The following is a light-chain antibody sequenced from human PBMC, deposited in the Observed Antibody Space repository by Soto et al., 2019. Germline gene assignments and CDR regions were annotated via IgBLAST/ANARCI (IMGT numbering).Light chain of an antibody. Sequence: QSVLTQPASVSGSPGQSITISCTGTSSDVGGYEYVSWYQQHSGKAPKLMIYHVSDRPSGVSNRFSGSKSGNTASLTISGLQAEDEADYYCSSYTSGSTLVFGGGTKLTVL. CDR2: HVS. V-gene: IGLV2-14*01. CDR3: SSYTSGSTLV. J-gene: IGLJ2*01. CDR1: SSDVGGYEY.